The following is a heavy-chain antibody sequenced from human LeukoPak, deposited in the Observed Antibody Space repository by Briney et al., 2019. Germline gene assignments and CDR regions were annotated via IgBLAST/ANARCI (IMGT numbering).Heavy chain of an antibody. D-gene: IGHD6-19*01. CDR1: GFTFSSYG. Sequence: PGGSLRLSCAASGFTFSSYGMSWVRQAPGKVLEWVSAISGSGGSTYYADSVKGRFTISRDNSKNTLYLQMNSLRAEDTAVYYCAKDSGWVFDYWGQGTLVTVSS. J-gene: IGHJ4*02. CDR2: ISGSGGST. CDR3: AKDSGWVFDY. V-gene: IGHV3-23*01.